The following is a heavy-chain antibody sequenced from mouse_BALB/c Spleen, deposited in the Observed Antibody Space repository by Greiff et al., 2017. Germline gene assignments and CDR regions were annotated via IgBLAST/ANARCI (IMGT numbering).Heavy chain of an antibody. CDR1: GFTFSSFG. CDR3: ARKDYDGLDY. J-gene: IGHJ4*01. CDR2: ISSGSSTI. D-gene: IGHD2-4*01. V-gene: IGHV5-17*02. Sequence: EVKLVESGGGLVQPGGSRKLSCAASGFTFSSFGMHWVRQAPEKGLEWVAYISSGSSTIYYADTVKGRFTISRDNPKNTLFLQMTSLRSEDTAMYYCARKDYDGLDYWGQGTSVTVSS.